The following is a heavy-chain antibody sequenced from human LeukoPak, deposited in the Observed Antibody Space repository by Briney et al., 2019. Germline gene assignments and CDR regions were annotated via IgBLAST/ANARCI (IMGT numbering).Heavy chain of an antibody. J-gene: IGHJ4*02. Sequence: GGSLRLSCAASGLTFSSYWMSWVRQATGKGLERVANIKEDGSKIYYVDYVKGRFTISRDNDRNSLYLQMDSLGAEDTAVYYCVRENNGAYWGQGTLVTVSS. D-gene: IGHD2-8*01. CDR1: GLTFSSYW. CDR3: VRENNGAY. CDR2: IKEDGSKI. V-gene: IGHV3-7*01.